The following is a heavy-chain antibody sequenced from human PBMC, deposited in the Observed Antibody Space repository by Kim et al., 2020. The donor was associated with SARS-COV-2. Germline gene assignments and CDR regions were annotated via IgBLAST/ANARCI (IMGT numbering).Heavy chain of an antibody. CDR3: TRGMYTGTAGADVFDI. CDR1: GFSFRSFG. CDR2: IWNDGSKE. D-gene: IGHD1-1*01. Sequence: GGSLRLSCVASGFSFRSFGMHWVRQAPGKGLEWVTNIWNDGSKEYYVDSVEGRFTISRDDSKNTVYLQMSSLRAEDTAVYYCTRGMYTGTAGADVFDIWGQGTMVTGSS. V-gene: IGHV3-33*01. J-gene: IGHJ3*02.